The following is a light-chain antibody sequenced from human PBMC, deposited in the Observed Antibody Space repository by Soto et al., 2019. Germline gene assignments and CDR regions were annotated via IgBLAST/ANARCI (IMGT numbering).Light chain of an antibody. CDR3: QQYYSTPIT. V-gene: IGKV4-1*01. Sequence: DIVMTQSPDSLAVSLGERATINCKSSQRVLYSSNNKNYLAWYQQKPGQPTKLLIYWASTRESGVPDRFSGSGSGTDFTLTISSLQAEDVAVYYCQQYYSTPITFGQGTRLEIK. J-gene: IGKJ5*01. CDR2: WAS. CDR1: QRVLYSSNNKNY.